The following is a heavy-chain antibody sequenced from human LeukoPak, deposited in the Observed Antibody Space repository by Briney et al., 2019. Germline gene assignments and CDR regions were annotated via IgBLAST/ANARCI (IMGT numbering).Heavy chain of an antibody. CDR1: GFTFSSFA. J-gene: IGHJ4*02. V-gene: IGHV3-23*01. Sequence: GGSLRLSCAASGFTFSSFALSWVRQAPGKGLEWVSAISGSGDNTFYADSVRGRFTNSRDNSKNILYLQMNSLRGEDTAIYYCAKDFRGSGYFFDYWGQGTLVTVSS. D-gene: IGHD7-27*01. CDR2: ISGSGDNT. CDR3: AKDFRGSGYFFDY.